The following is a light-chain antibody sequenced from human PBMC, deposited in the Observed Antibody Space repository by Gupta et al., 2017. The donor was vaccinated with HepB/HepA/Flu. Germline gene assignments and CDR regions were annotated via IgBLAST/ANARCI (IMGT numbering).Light chain of an antibody. CDR1: SGSVSTSNY. Sequence: QTVVTQEPSFSVSPGGTVTLTCGLSSGSVSTSNYPSWYQQTPGQAPRTLIHSTNSRSSGVPVRVSGSILGNKAALTITGAQAEDESDYYCVLYMGSGMGVFGGGTKLTVL. V-gene: IGLV8-61*01. CDR3: VLYMGSGMGV. CDR2: STN. J-gene: IGLJ3*02.